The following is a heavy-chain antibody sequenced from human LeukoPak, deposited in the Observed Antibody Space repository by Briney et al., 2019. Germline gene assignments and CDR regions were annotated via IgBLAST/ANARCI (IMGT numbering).Heavy chain of an antibody. J-gene: IGHJ4*02. Sequence: SETLSLTCAVYGGSFSGYYWSWIRQPPGKGLEWIGEISHSGSTNYNPSLKSRVTISVDTSKNQFSLKLSSVTAADTAVYYCASDPYDILTGYYTGYWGQGTLVTVSS. CDR1: GGSFSGYY. CDR3: ASDPYDILTGYYTGY. D-gene: IGHD3-9*01. V-gene: IGHV4-34*01. CDR2: ISHSGST.